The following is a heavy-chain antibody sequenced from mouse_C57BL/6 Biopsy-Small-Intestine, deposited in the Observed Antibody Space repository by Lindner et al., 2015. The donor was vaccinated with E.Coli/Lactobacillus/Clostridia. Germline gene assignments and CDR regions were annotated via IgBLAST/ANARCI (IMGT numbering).Heavy chain of an antibody. CDR1: GYSITSDY. Sequence: VQLQESGPGLAKPSQTLSLTCSVTGYSITSDYWNWIRKFPGNKLEYMGYISYSGSTYYNPSLKSRISITRDTSKNQYYLQLNSVTTEDTATYYCARSNTQIYYYGTYWYFDVWGTGTTVTVSS. V-gene: IGHV3-8*01. CDR3: ARSNTQIYYYGTYWYFDV. CDR2: ISYSGST. J-gene: IGHJ1*03. D-gene: IGHD1-1*01.